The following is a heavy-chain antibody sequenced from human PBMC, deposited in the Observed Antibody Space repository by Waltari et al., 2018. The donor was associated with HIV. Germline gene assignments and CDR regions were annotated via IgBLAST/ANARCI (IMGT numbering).Heavy chain of an antibody. J-gene: IGHJ5*02. D-gene: IGHD3-16*02. V-gene: IGHV3-73*01. CDR1: GSPFSAHA. CDR2: IRNRVNNYAA. Sequence: QLVEYGRGVVHPGGSLTLSSAASGSPFSAHATHWVPQAPGKGLEWVGRIRNRVNNYAATYSASASVRFIISRDDSNYKAFLQMTSLTADDTALYYCTSLEVLRLGDSSLFGSWGQGTLVTVSS. CDR3: TSLEVLRLGDSSLFGS.